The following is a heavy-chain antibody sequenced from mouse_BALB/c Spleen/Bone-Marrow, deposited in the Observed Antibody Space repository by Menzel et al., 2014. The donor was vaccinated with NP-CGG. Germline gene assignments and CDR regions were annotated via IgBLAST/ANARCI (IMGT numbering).Heavy chain of an antibody. CDR1: GFNIKDAY. CDR3: VRSPGQGNF. CDR2: IVPANGNT. Sequence: EVQLQESGAELVKPGASVKLSRTAFGFNIKDAYIHWVRQRPEQGLDWIGRIVPANGNTEYDSKFQVKATITADTSANTAYLQLSSLTSEDTAGYYCVRSPGQGNFWGQGTLVTVSA. V-gene: IGHV14-3*02. J-gene: IGHJ3*01. D-gene: IGHD3-3*01.